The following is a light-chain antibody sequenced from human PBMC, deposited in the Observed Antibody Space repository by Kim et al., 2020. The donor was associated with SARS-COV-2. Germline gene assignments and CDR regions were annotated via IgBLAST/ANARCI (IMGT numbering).Light chain of an antibody. Sequence: VSPGQTASVTCSGDKLVDKYVCWYQQKPGQAPVLVIYQDIKRPSGIPERFSGSNSGNTATLTISGTQAMDEADYYCQAWDSSAHYVFGTGTKVTVL. CDR3: QAWDSSAHYV. CDR2: QDI. V-gene: IGLV3-1*01. J-gene: IGLJ1*01. CDR1: KLVDKY.